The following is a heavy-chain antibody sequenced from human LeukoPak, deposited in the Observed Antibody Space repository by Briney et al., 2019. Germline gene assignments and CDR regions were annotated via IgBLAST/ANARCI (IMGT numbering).Heavy chain of an antibody. CDR1: GFTFSSYA. J-gene: IGHJ4*02. Sequence: PGGSLRLSCVASGFTFSSYAMSWVRQAPGKGREWVSAISGSGGSTYYADSVKGRFTISRDNSKNTLYLQMNSLRAEDTAVYYCAKEGYYYDSSGYYFYFDYWGQGTLVTVSS. CDR3: AKEGYYYDSSGYYFYFDY. V-gene: IGHV3-23*01. CDR2: ISGSGGST. D-gene: IGHD3-22*01.